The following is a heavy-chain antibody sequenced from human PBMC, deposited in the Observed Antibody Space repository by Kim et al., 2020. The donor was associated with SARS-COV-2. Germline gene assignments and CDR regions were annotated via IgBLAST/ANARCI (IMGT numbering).Heavy chain of an antibody. D-gene: IGHD3-10*01. CDR3: TTDFRVRATLFDY. Sequence: GSLRLSCAASGFTFSNAWMSWVRQAPGKGLEWVGRIKSKTDGGTTDYAAPVKGRFTISRDDSKNTLYLQMNSLKTEDTAVYYCTTDFRVRATLFDYWGQGTLVTVSS. V-gene: IGHV3-15*01. J-gene: IGHJ4*02. CDR2: IKSKTDGGTT. CDR1: GFTFSNAW.